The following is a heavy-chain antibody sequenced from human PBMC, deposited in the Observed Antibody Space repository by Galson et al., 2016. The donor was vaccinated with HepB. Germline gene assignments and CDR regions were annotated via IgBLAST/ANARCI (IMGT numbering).Heavy chain of an antibody. V-gene: IGHV3-30*04. J-gene: IGHJ4*02. CDR1: GFTFTSYP. CDR3: ASGFCASISCPLGHY. CDR2: TSFDGSRV. D-gene: IGHD1-14*01. Sequence: SLRLSCAASGFTFTSYPIHWVRQAPGKGLEWVGVTSFDGSRVYYAESVDGRFTISRDNSQNTLYLQMHNLKTEDTALYYCASGFCASISCPLGHYWGQGAQVTVSS.